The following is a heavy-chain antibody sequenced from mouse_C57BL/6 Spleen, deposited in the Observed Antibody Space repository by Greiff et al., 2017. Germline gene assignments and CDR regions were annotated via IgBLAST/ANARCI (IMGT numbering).Heavy chain of an antibody. CDR3: ARGGGLRYFDY. Sequence: VQLQQSGPELVKPGASVKISCKASGYTFTDYYMNWVKQSHGKSLEWIGDINPNNGGTSYNQKFKGKATLTVDKSSSTAYMELRSLTSEDSAVYYCARGGGLRYFDYWGQGTTLTVSS. D-gene: IGHD2-2*01. J-gene: IGHJ2*01. CDR2: INPNNGGT. CDR1: GYTFTDYY. V-gene: IGHV1-26*01.